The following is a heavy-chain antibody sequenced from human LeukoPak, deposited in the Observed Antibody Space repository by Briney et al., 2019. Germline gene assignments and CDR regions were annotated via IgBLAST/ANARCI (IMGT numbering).Heavy chain of an antibody. J-gene: IGHJ4*02. V-gene: IGHV4-34*01. D-gene: IGHD6-19*01. CDR2: INHSGST. Sequence: SETLSLTYAVYGGSFSGYYWSWIRQPPGKGLEWIGEINHSGSTNYNPSLKSRVTISVDTSKNQFSLKLSSVTAADTAVYYCARGRRENKYSSGWSTGGDYWGQGTLVTVSS. CDR3: ARGRRENKYSSGWSTGGDY. CDR1: GGSFSGYY.